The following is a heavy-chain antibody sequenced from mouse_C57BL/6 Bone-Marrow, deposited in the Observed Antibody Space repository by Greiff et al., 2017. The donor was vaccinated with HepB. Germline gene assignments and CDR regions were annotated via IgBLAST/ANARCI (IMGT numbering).Heavy chain of an antibody. J-gene: IGHJ1*03. CDR1: GFTFSDYY. D-gene: IGHD1-1*01. V-gene: IGHV5-16*01. CDR2: INYDGSST. Sequence: DVMLVESEGGLVQPGSSMKLSCTASGFTFSDYYMAWVRQVPETGLEWVANINYDGSSTYYLDSLKSRFIISRDNAKNILYLQMSSQKSEDTATYYCSRRNYGSIPWYFDVWGTGTTVTVSS. CDR3: SRRNYGSIPWYFDV.